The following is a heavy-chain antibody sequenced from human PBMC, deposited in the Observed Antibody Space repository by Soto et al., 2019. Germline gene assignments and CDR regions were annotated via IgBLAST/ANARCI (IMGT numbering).Heavy chain of an antibody. J-gene: IGHJ4*02. Sequence: QVQLVQSGAEVKKPGSSVKVSCKASGGTFSSYSINWVRQAPGQGLEWMGAIIPIFGTANYAQQFQGRVTITADESTSTAYMELSSLRSEDTAVYYCARDGGRHSGGIDYWGQGTLVTVSS. CDR3: ARDGGRHSGGIDY. CDR2: IIPIFGTA. CDR1: GGTFSSYS. V-gene: IGHV1-69*01. D-gene: IGHD1-26*01.